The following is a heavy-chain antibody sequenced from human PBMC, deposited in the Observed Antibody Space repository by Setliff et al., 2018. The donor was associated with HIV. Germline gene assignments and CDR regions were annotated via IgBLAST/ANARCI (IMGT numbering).Heavy chain of an antibody. J-gene: IGHJ2*01. D-gene: IGHD3-10*01. V-gene: IGHV4-4*07. CDR2: VYASAYS. CDR1: GDSIGDYY. CDR3: ARDWVTRSNYYGSGSPWYFDF. Sequence: SETLSLTCTVSGDSIGDYYWNWIRQPDGKGLEWIGRVYASAYSNYNPSLKSRVTMSVDTSQNQFSLKLRSVNAADTAVYYCARDWVTRSNYYGSGSPWYFDFWGRGMLVTVSS.